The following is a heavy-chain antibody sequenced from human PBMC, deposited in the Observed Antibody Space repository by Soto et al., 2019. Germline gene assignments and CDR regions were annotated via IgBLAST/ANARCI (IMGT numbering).Heavy chain of an antibody. Sequence: LRLSCAASGFTFRNYWMHWVRQAPGKGLVWVSRIHSDGSSTFYADSVKGRFTISRDNAKKMVYLQMNSLRAEDTAVYYCARDNWNTVWGQGTMVTVSS. V-gene: IGHV3-74*01. CDR3: ARDNWNTV. CDR1: GFTFRNYW. CDR2: IHSDGSST. D-gene: IGHD1-20*01. J-gene: IGHJ3*01.